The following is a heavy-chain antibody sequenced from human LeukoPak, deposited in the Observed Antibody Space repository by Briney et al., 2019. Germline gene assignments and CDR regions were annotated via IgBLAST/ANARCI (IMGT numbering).Heavy chain of an antibody. Sequence: GASVKVCCKASGYTSTSYGISWVRQAPGQGLEWMGWISAYNGNTNYAQKLQGRVTMTTDTSTSTAYMELRSLRSDDTAVYYCARTITVTTSGYYYGMDVWGQGTTVTVSS. CDR3: ARTITVTTSGYYYGMDV. V-gene: IGHV1-18*01. CDR2: ISAYNGNT. J-gene: IGHJ6*02. D-gene: IGHD4-17*01. CDR1: GYTSTSYG.